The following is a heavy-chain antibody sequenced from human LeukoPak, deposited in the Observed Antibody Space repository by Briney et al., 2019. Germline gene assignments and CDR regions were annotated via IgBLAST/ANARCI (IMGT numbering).Heavy chain of an antibody. CDR3: TTDANCSGGSCYPVYFDY. CDR2: FKSKTDGGTT. Sequence: GGSLRLSCAGSGFTFSNAWMSWVRQASGKGLEWVGRFKSKTDGGTTDYAAPVKGRFTISRDDSKNTLYLQMNSLKTEDTAVYYCTTDANCSGGSCYPVYFDYWGQGTLVTVSS. V-gene: IGHV3-15*01. CDR1: GFTFSNAW. J-gene: IGHJ4*02. D-gene: IGHD2-15*01.